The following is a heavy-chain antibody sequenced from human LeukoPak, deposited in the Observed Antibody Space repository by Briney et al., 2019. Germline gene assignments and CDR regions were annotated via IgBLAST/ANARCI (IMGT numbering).Heavy chain of an antibody. Sequence: SETLSLTCAVYGGSFSGYYWSWIRQPPGKGLEWIGEINHSGSTNYNPSLKSRVTISVDTSKNQFSLKLSSVTAADTAVYYCARTSLTTYSSGWSAYNWFDPWGQGTLVTVSS. CDR1: GGSFSGYY. V-gene: IGHV4-34*01. CDR2: INHSGST. J-gene: IGHJ5*02. CDR3: ARTSLTTYSSGWSAYNWFDP. D-gene: IGHD6-19*01.